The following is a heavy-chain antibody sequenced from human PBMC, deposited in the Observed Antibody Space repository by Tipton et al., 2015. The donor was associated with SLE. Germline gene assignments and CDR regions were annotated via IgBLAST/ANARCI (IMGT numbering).Heavy chain of an antibody. CDR1: GGSISSGSHY. CDR3: ARVRGRGYFQH. D-gene: IGHD3-10*01. V-gene: IGHV4-61*02. Sequence: LRLSCTVSGGSISSGSHYWSWIRQPAGKGLEWIGRIYTSGSTNYNPSLKSRVTISVDTSKNQFSLKLSSVTAADTAVYYCARVRGRGYFQHWGQGTLVTVSS. J-gene: IGHJ1*01. CDR2: IYTSGST.